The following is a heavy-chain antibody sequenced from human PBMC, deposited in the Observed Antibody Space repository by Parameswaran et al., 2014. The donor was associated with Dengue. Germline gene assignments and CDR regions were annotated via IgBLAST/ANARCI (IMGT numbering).Heavy chain of an antibody. D-gene: IGHD3-10*01. J-gene: IGHJ5*02. V-gene: IGHV4-38-2*02. CDR2: IYHSGST. Sequence: WIRQPPGKGLEWIGSIYHSGSTYYNPSLKSRVTISVDTSKNQFSLKLSSVTAADAAVYYCARGGVQNWFDPWGQGTLVTVSS. CDR3: ARGGVQNWFDP.